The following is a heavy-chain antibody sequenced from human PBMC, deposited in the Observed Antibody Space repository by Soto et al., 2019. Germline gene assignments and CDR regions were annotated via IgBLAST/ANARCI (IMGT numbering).Heavy chain of an antibody. CDR1: AGSISSYY. J-gene: IGHJ3*02. Sequence: PSETLSLTCTVSAGSISSYYWSWNRQPPGEGLGWIGYIYYCGSTNYNPSLKSRFTISVDTSKNQFSLNLGSVAAAATAGYYCGRGHERSLKYDFRWGQRRMAAFDIWGHGRLLTVSS. CDR3: GRGHERSLKYDFRWGQRRMAAFDI. D-gene: IGHD3-3*01. V-gene: IGHV4-59*01. CDR2: IYYCGST.